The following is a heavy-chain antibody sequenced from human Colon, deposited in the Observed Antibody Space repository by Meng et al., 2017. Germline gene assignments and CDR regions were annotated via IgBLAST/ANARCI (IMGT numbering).Heavy chain of an antibody. J-gene: IGHJ4*02. Sequence: QVQLMQSGAEGNTPGCDVRVSCKASGGSFDNYASSWLRQAPGQGLERVGGIIPGVGTTNYAQRFQGRVTITTDRSAGTDFMQLNSLRFEDTAVYYCARDRRNYYLDLWGQGTLVTVSS. D-gene: IGHD6-6*01. CDR3: ARDRRNYYLDL. CDR1: GGSFDNYA. V-gene: IGHV1-69*05. CDR2: IIPGVGTT.